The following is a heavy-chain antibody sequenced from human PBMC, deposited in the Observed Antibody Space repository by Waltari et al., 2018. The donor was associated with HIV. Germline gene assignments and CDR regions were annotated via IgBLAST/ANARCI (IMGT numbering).Heavy chain of an antibody. CDR3: ASVEWSTQNFDA. V-gene: IGHV3-7*01. D-gene: IGHD3-3*01. Sequence: EVLLVESGGGSVRRGGSLRLSCAASGFSFSRSWMNWVRQAPGRGLEWVANIKEDGTERYYVESVKGRFSISRDNARNSLFLQMNSLRVEDTGVYYCASVEWSTQNFDAWGQGTLVTVSS. CDR2: IKEDGTER. J-gene: IGHJ4*02. CDR1: GFSFSRSW.